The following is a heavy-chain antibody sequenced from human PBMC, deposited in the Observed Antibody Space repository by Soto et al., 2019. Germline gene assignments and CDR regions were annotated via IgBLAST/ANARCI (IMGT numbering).Heavy chain of an antibody. J-gene: IGHJ6*02. CDR1: GGTFSSYA. Sequence: VKVSCKASGGTFSSYAISWVRQAPGQGLEWMGGIIPIFGTANYAQKFQGRVTITADESTSTAYMELSSLRSEDTAVYYCARVRYYGSGSHYYYYGMDVWGQGTTVTVSS. CDR3: ARVRYYGSGSHYYYYGMDV. CDR2: IIPIFGTA. V-gene: IGHV1-69*13. D-gene: IGHD3-10*01.